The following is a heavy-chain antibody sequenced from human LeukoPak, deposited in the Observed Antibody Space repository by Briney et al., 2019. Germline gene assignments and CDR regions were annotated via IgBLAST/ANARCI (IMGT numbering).Heavy chain of an antibody. V-gene: IGHV4-4*07. Sequence: SETLSLTCTVSGDSITSYYWSWIRQPAGKGLEWIGRIYTSGSTNYNPSLKSRVTMSVDTSKNQFSLKLSSVTAADTAVYYCASTTILTYYYDSSGYPYAFDIWGQGTMVTVSS. D-gene: IGHD3-22*01. CDR1: GDSITSYY. CDR2: IYTSGST. J-gene: IGHJ3*02. CDR3: ASTTILTYYYDSSGYPYAFDI.